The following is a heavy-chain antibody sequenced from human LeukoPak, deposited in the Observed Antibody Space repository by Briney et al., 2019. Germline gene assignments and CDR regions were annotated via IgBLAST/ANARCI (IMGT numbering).Heavy chain of an antibody. CDR3: ARQPQDYGDAC. J-gene: IGHJ4*02. Sequence: SETLSLTCTVSGGSISSGDYYWSWIRQPPGKGLEWIGYIYYSGSTYYNPSLKSRVTISVDTSKNQFSLKLSSVTAADTAVYYCARQPQDYGDACWGQGTLVTVSS. D-gene: IGHD4-17*01. CDR2: IYYSGST. V-gene: IGHV4-30-4*01. CDR1: GGSISSGDYY.